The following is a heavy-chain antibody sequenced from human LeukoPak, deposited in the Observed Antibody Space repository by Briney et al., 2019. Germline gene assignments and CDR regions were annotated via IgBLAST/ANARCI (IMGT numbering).Heavy chain of an antibody. J-gene: IGHJ4*02. V-gene: IGHV3-23*01. Sequence: PGGXXRLSCAASGFSFSNYAMSWVRQAPGKGLEWVSTISGSGGTTYYADSVKGRFTISRDNSKNTLYLQMNSLRVEDTAVYYCAKVGAASWTFDYWGQGILVTVSS. CDR2: ISGSGGTT. CDR3: AKVGAASWTFDY. CDR1: GFSFSNYA. D-gene: IGHD3-10*01.